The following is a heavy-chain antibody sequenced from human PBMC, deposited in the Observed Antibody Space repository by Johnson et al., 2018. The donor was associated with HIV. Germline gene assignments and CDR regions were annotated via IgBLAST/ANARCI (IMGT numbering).Heavy chain of an antibody. Sequence: VQLVESGGVVVQPGGSLRLSCAASGFTFDDYAMHWVRQAPGKGLEWVSGINWNGGSTGYADSVKGRFTISRDNAKNSLYLQMNSLRAEDTALYYCARDGGGSDIVVVTARNAFDIWGQGTMVTVSS. J-gene: IGHJ3*02. D-gene: IGHD2-21*02. CDR3: ARDGGGSDIVVVTARNAFDI. CDR2: INWNGGST. CDR1: GFTFDDYA. V-gene: IGHV3-20*04.